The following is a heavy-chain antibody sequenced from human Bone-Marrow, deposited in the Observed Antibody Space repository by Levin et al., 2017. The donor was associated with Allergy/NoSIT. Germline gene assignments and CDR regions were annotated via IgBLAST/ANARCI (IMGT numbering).Heavy chain of an antibody. Sequence: GESLKISCKASGSTFIGYFIHWVRQTPGQGLEWMGWINPNGGDTNYAQKFHGRVTMTRDSSTSTAYMELSSLTSDDTAVYFCARDHPDCSSSSCYGWGQGTLVTVSS. J-gene: IGHJ4*02. CDR2: INPNGGDT. CDR1: GSTFIGYF. CDR3: ARDHPDCSSSSCYG. D-gene: IGHD2-2*01. V-gene: IGHV1-2*02.